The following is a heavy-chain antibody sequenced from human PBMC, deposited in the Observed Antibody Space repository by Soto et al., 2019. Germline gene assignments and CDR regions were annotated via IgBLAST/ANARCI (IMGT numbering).Heavy chain of an antibody. D-gene: IGHD2-15*01. Sequence: PSETLSLTCAVYGGSFSGYYWSWIRQPPGKGLEWIGEINHSGSTNYNPSLKSRVTISVDTSKSQFSLKLSSVTAADTAVYYCARGVGGYCSGGSCYSPHRYFDYWGQGALVTVSS. CDR1: GGSFSGYY. CDR2: INHSGST. CDR3: ARGVGGYCSGGSCYSPHRYFDY. J-gene: IGHJ4*02. V-gene: IGHV4-34*01.